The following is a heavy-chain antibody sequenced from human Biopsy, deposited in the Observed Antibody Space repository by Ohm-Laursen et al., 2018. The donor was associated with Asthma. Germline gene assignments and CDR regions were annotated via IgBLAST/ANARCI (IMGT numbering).Heavy chain of an antibody. V-gene: IGHV1-3*01. J-gene: IGHJ3*02. CDR1: GYTFINYA. CDR2: INAANGNT. Sequence: SVKVSCKASGYTFINYAIHWVRQAPGHSLEWMGWINAANGNTKYSQKFQGRLTISRDTSASTAYMDLSSLRSEDTAVYYCARTYFDFLTGQVNDALAMWGQGTVVTVSS. D-gene: IGHD3-9*01. CDR3: ARTYFDFLTGQVNDALAM.